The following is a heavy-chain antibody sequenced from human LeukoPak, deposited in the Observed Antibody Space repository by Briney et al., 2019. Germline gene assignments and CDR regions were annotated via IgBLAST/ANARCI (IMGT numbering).Heavy chain of an antibody. Sequence: GGSLRLSCVASGFTFSRYWMHWVRQAPGKGLVWVSCIKSDGSSTSIADSAKGRFTISRDNAKNTVYLQMNSLRAEDTAVYYCVRDNRSYNFDNWGQGTLVTVSS. V-gene: IGHV3-74*01. CDR2: IKSDGSST. CDR1: GFTFSRYW. D-gene: IGHD1-26*01. CDR3: VRDNRSYNFDN. J-gene: IGHJ4*02.